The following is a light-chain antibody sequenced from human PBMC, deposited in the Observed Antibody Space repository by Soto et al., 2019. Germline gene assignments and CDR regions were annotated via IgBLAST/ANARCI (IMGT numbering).Light chain of an antibody. Sequence: DIQMTQSPSTLSASVGDRVTITCRASKGLSGWLAWYQQKPGKAPKLLIYTTSSLESGVPSRFSGSGSGTEFTLTIRSLHPDDFATYYCLQYNSLYTFGQGTKLEIK. J-gene: IGKJ2*01. CDR1: KGLSGW. V-gene: IGKV1-5*03. CDR2: TTS. CDR3: LQYNSLYT.